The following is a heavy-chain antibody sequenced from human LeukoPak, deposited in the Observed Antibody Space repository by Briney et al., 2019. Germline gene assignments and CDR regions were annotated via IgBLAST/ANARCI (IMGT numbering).Heavy chain of an antibody. D-gene: IGHD2-8*01. CDR2: ISGSGGST. V-gene: IGHV3-23*01. Sequence: GGSLRLSCAASGFTFSSYAMSWVRQAPGKGLEWVSAISGSGGSTYYADSVKGRFTISRDNSKNTLYLQMNSLRAEDTAVYYCARELESCTNGVCYVYGMDVWGQGTTVTVSS. J-gene: IGHJ6*02. CDR3: ARELESCTNGVCYVYGMDV. CDR1: GFTFSSYA.